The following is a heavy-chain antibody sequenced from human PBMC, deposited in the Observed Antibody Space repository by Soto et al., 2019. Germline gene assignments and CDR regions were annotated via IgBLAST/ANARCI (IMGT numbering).Heavy chain of an antibody. CDR1: GGSIRSGGYS. V-gene: IGHV4-30-2*01. J-gene: IGHJ4*02. Sequence: SQTLSLTCAVSGGSIRSGGYSWSWIRQPPGKGLEWIGYIYHSGSTYYNPSLKSRVTISVDRSKNQFSLKLSSVTAADTAVYYCARGYSYGFGRLDYWGQGTLVTVSS. D-gene: IGHD5-18*01. CDR2: IYHSGST. CDR3: ARGYSYGFGRLDY.